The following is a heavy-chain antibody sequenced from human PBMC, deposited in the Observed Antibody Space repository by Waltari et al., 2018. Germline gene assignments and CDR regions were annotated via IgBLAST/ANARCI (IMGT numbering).Heavy chain of an antibody. V-gene: IGHV3-7*01. CDR3: ARAQYSNSSA. CDR2: INQDGSEK. D-gene: IGHD6-6*01. J-gene: IGHJ5*02. Sequence: DVQLVESGGGLVQPGGSLRLSCSGFGFTFSNYWMSWVRQAPGKGLDWVANINQDGSEKHYVDSVKGRFTVSRDNAKNSLYLEMNSLRADDTALYYCARAQYSNSSAWGQGTLVTVSS. CDR1: GFTFSNYW.